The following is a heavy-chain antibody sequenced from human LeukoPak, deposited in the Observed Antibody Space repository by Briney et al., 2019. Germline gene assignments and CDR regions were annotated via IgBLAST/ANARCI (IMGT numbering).Heavy chain of an antibody. CDR3: ANLLGGYYYFDY. Sequence: ASVKVSCKVSGYTLTELSMHWVRQAPGKGLEWMGGFDPEDGETIYAQKFQGRVTMTEDTSTDTAYMELSSLRSEDTAVYYCANLLGGYYYFDYWGQGTLVTVSS. CDR1: GYTLTELS. V-gene: IGHV1-24*01. J-gene: IGHJ4*02. D-gene: IGHD1-26*01. CDR2: FDPEDGET.